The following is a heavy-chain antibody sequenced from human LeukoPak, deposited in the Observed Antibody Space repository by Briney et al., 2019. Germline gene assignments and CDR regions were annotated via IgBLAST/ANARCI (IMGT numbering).Heavy chain of an antibody. CDR3: AREESGDYVWGSYRPLGY. V-gene: IGHV3-66*01. CDR1: GFTVSSNY. J-gene: IGHJ4*02. CDR2: IYSGGST. Sequence: GGSLRLSCAASGFTVSSNYMSWVRQAPGEGLEWVSVIYSGGSTYYADSVKGRFTISRDNSKNTLYLQMNSLRAEDTAVYYCAREESGDYVWGSYRPLGYWGQGTLVTVSS. D-gene: IGHD3-16*02.